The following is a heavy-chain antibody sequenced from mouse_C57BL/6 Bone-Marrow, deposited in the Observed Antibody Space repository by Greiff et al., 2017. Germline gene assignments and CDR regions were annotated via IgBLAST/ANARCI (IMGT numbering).Heavy chain of an antibody. CDR1: GYTFTSYW. J-gene: IGHJ3*01. CDR2: IDPSDSYT. CDR3: AREDYGISFAY. D-gene: IGHD1-1*01. Sequence: QVQLQQPGAELVMPGASVKLSCKASGYTFTSYWMHWVKQRPGQCLEWIGEIDPSDSYTNYNQKFKGKSTLTVDKSSSAAYMQLSSLTSEDSAVYYCAREDYGISFAYWGQGNLVTVSA. V-gene: IGHV1-69*01.